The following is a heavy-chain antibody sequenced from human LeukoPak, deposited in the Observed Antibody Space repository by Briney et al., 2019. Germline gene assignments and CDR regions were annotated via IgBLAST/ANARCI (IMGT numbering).Heavy chain of an antibody. J-gene: IGHJ4*02. CDR3: AKPMAVAGTLYFDY. Sequence: GGSLRLSCAASGFTFSSYAMSWVRQAPGKGLEWVSAISGSGGSTYYADSVKGRFTISRDNSKNTLYLQMNSLRAEDTAVYYCAKPMAVAGTLYFDYWAREPWSPSPQ. D-gene: IGHD6-19*01. CDR2: ISGSGGST. V-gene: IGHV3-23*01. CDR1: GFTFSSYA.